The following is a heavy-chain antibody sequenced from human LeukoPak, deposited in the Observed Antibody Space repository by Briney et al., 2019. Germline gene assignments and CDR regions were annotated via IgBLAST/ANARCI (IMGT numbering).Heavy chain of an antibody. CDR1: GITFSMYW. CDR2: IKEDGSEN. J-gene: IGHJ4*02. CDR3: ARGVDTLLWFGELLSPGEFDH. D-gene: IGHD3-10*01. Sequence: GGSLRLSCTASGITFSMYWKSWVRQAPGKGLEWVANIKEDGSENYYVDSVKGRFTISRDNAKNSLYLQMSSLRAEDTAVYYCARGVDTLLWFGELLSPGEFDHWGQGTLVTVSS. V-gene: IGHV3-7*03.